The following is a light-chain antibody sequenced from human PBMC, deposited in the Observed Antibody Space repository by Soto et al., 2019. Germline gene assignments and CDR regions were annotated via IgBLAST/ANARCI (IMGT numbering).Light chain of an antibody. V-gene: IGKV1-5*03. CDR2: KAS. CDR3: QHSNSYSEA. CDR1: QTISSW. Sequence: DIQMTQSHSTLSGSVGARVTITCRASQTISSWLAWYTQKTGKAPKLMRYKASTLKSGVPYRFSGSGSGKEVTITISRLQPDDGATYEGQHSNSYSEAFGQGIKVDIK. J-gene: IGKJ1*01.